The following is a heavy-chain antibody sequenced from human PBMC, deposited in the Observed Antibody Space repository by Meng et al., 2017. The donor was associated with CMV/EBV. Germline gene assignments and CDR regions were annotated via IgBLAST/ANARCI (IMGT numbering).Heavy chain of an antibody. J-gene: IGHJ5*02. V-gene: IGHV3-7*01. D-gene: IGHD2-15*01. CDR1: EFTFSSYW. CDR3: ARDHATWFDP. CDR2: IKQDGSEK. Sequence: GGSLRLSCAASEFTFSSYWMSWVRQAPGKGLEWVANIKQDGSEKYYVDSVKGRFAISRDNAKNSLYLQMNSLRAEDTAVYYCARDHATWFDPWGQGTLVTVSS.